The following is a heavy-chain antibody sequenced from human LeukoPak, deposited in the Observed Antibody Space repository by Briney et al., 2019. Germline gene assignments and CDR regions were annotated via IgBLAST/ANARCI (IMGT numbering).Heavy chain of an antibody. CDR1: GGTFSSYA. CDR3: AQNSYSSGWYSPEDGTLD. V-gene: IGHV1-69*13. J-gene: IGHJ4*02. CDR2: IAPFSDAA. D-gene: IGHD6-19*01. Sequence: GASVKVSCKASGGTFSSYAISWVRQAPGQGLEWMGGIAPFSDAANYAQKFQGRVTITADESTSTAYMELSSLRSEDTAVYYCAQNSYSSGWYSPEDGTLDWGQGALVTASS.